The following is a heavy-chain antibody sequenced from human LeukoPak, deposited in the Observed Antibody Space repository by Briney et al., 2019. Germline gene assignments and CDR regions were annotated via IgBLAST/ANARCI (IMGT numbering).Heavy chain of an antibody. Sequence: SETLSLTCAVYGGSFSGYCWSWIRQPPGKGLEWIGEINHSGSTNYNPSLKSRVTISVDTSKNQFSLKLSSVTAADTAVYYCARKRGYSYGYARGSFDYWGQGTLVTVSS. CDR3: ARKRGYSYGYARGSFDY. CDR2: INHSGST. J-gene: IGHJ4*02. CDR1: GGSFSGYC. D-gene: IGHD5-18*01. V-gene: IGHV4-34*01.